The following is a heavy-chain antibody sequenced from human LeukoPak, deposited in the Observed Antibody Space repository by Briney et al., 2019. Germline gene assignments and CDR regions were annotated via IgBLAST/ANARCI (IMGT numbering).Heavy chain of an antibody. D-gene: IGHD3-22*01. J-gene: IGHJ3*02. Sequence: GGSLRLSCAASGFTVSNKYMTWVRQAPGKGLEWVSLIYSDGRTYYADSVRGRCTISRDNSHNTLYLQMNSLRVEDTAVYYCARGLFLSGYLDAFDIWGQGTVVTVSS. CDR2: IYSDGRT. CDR3: ARGLFLSGYLDAFDI. V-gene: IGHV3-53*01. CDR1: GFTVSNKY.